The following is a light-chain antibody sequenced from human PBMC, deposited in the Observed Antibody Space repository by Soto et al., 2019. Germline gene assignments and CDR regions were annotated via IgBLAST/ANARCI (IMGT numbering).Light chain of an antibody. J-gene: IGKJ4*01. CDR2: GAS. CDR1: QSVSSSY. Sequence: EIVLTQSPCTLSLSPVERPNISCSSSQSVSSSYLAWYQQKPGQAPRLLIYGASSRATGIPDRFGGSGSGTDFTLTISRLEPEDFAVYYCQQYGSSPLTFGGGTKVDIK. V-gene: IGKV3-20*01. CDR3: QQYGSSPLT.